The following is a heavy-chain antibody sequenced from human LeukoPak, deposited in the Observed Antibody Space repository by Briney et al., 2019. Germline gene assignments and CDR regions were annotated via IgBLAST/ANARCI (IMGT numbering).Heavy chain of an antibody. Sequence: SETLSLTCAVSGGSISSGGYSWSWIRQPPGKGLEWIGYFYHSGSTYYNPSLRSRVTISVDRSKNQFSLKLSSVTAADTAVYCCARSRTGYYVDFDYWGQGTLVTVSS. J-gene: IGHJ4*02. CDR2: FYHSGST. CDR1: GGSISSGGYS. D-gene: IGHD3/OR15-3a*01. CDR3: ARSRTGYYVDFDY. V-gene: IGHV4-30-2*01.